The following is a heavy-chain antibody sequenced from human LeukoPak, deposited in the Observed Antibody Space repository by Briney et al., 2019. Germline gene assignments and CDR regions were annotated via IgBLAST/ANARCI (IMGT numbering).Heavy chain of an antibody. J-gene: IGHJ4*02. CDR2: INPNSGGT. D-gene: IGHD6-19*01. CDR3: ARAPKREQWLVNFDY. V-gene: IGHV1-2*02. CDR1: GYTFTGYY. Sequence: GASVKVSCKASGYTFTGYYMHWVRQAPGQGLEWMGWINPNSGGTNYAQKFQGRVTTTRDTSISTAYMELSRLRSDDTAVYYCARAPKREQWLVNFDYWGQGTLVTVSS.